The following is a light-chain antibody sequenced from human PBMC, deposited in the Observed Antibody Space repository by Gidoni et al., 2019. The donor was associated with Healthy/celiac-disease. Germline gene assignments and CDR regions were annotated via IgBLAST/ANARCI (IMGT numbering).Light chain of an antibody. CDR3: QKYNNWPPKT. CDR2: VAS. V-gene: IGKV3-15*01. CDR1: QSVSSN. Sequence: EVVMTQSPATLSVSPGERATLSCRASQSVSSNLAWYQQKPGQAPRLLIYVASTRATGIPARFSGSGSGTEFTITISSLQSEDFAVYYCQKYNNWPPKTFGQXTKVEIK. J-gene: IGKJ1*01.